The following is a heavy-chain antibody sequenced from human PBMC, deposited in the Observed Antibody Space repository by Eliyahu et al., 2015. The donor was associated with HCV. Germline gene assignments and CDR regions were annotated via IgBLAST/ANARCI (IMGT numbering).Heavy chain of an antibody. J-gene: IGHJ3*02. D-gene: IGHD1-26*01. Sequence: EVQVLESGGGLVQPGGSLXLSCAAXGFTFSSYDXSWVRQAPGRGLGWVSYVSASGGLTRYADSVKGRFTISRDNSKNTLSLQMDSLRAEDTAIYYCARPIGSFSAFDTWGQGTMVSVSS. CDR1: GFTFSSYD. CDR2: VSASGGLT. CDR3: ARPIGSFSAFDT. V-gene: IGHV3-23*01.